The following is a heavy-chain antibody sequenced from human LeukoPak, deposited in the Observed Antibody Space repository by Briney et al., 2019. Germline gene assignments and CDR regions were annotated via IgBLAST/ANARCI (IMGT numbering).Heavy chain of an antibody. D-gene: IGHD5-24*01. CDR2: INSDASNT. CDR1: GFTFSSYW. Sequence: GGSLRLSCAASGFTFSSYWMHWVRQAPGKGLVWVSRINSDASNTNYADSVKGRFTISRDIAKNTVYLQMNSLRAEDTAVYYCATGGYNVDAFDAWGQGTMVTVSS. CDR3: ATGGYNVDAFDA. J-gene: IGHJ3*01. V-gene: IGHV3-74*01.